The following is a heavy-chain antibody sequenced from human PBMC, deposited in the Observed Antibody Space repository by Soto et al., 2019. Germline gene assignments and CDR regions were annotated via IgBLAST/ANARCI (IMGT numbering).Heavy chain of an antibody. Sequence: GGSLRLSCAASGFTFSSYAMHWVRQAPGKGLEWVAVISYDGSNKYYADSVKGRFTISRDNAKNSLYLQMNSLRAEDTAVYYCARYYYDSSGYYYQYQPFDYWGQGTLVTVSS. CDR2: ISYDGSNK. J-gene: IGHJ4*02. CDR1: GFTFSSYA. CDR3: ARYYYDSSGYYYQYQPFDY. D-gene: IGHD3-22*01. V-gene: IGHV3-30-3*01.